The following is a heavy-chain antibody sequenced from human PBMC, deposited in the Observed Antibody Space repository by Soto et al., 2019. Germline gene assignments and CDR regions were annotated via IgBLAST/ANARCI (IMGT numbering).Heavy chain of an antibody. CDR3: GGYCSSTSCYPWFDP. D-gene: IGHD2-2*01. CDR1: GFTFSSYA. J-gene: IGHJ5*02. CDR2: ISGSGGST. V-gene: IGHV3-23*01. Sequence: EVQLLESGGGLVQPGGSLRLSCAASGFTFSSYAMSWVRQAPGKGLELVSAISGSGGSTYDADSVKGRFTIARDNSKNTLYLQMNSLRAEDTAVYYCGGYCSSTSCYPWFDPWGQGTLVTVSS.